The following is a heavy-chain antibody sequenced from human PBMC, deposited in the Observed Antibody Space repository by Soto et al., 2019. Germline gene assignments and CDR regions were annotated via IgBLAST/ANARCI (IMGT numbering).Heavy chain of an antibody. CDR2: IYYSGST. D-gene: IGHD3-16*02. CDR1: GGSISSSSYY. CDR3: ARAAIGRLRLGELSLFDY. Sequence: SETLSLTCTVSGGSISSSSYYWGWIRQPPGKGLEWIGSIYYSGSTYYNPSLKSRVTISVDTSKNQFSLKLSSVTAADTAVYYCARAAIGRLRLGELSLFDYWGQGTLVTVSS. V-gene: IGHV4-39*07. J-gene: IGHJ4*02.